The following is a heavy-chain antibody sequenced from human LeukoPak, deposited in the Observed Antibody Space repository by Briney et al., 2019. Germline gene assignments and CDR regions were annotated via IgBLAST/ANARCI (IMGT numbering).Heavy chain of an antibody. CDR3: ARDRGAGTFMYFDY. J-gene: IGHJ4*02. CDR1: GGSISNHY. Sequence: SETLSLTCTVSGGSISNHYWSWIRQPPGKGLEWIGHLYYSGNTNYNPSLKSRVTISVDTSKTQFSLKLSSVTAADTAVYYCARDRGAGTFMYFDYWGQGTLVTVSS. D-gene: IGHD6-13*01. V-gene: IGHV4-59*11. CDR2: LYYSGNT.